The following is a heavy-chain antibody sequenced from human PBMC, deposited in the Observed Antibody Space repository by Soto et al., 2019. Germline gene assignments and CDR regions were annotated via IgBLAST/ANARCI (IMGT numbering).Heavy chain of an antibody. V-gene: IGHV4-59*11. J-gene: IGHJ6*02. CDR3: ASGIVVAGSPYYGMDV. CDR2: IFHSGST. CDR1: GGSISSHY. Sequence: PSESLSLTCTVSGGSISSHYWSWIRQPPGKGLEWIGYIFHSGSTNYNPSLKSRVTISVDTSKNQFSLKLSSVTAADTAVYYCASGIVVAGSPYYGMDVWGQGTTVTVSS. D-gene: IGHD6-19*01.